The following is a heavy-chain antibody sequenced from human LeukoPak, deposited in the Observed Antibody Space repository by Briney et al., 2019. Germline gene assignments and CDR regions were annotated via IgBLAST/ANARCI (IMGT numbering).Heavy chain of an antibody. Sequence: ASVKVSCKASGYTFTGYYMHWVRQAPGQGLEWMGWINPNSGGTSYAQKFQGRVTMTRDTSTSTVYMELSSLRSEDTAVYYCARDSTYYFDYWGQGTLVTVSS. CDR2: INPNSGGT. J-gene: IGHJ4*02. CDR3: ARDSTYYFDY. CDR1: GYTFTGYY. V-gene: IGHV1-2*02.